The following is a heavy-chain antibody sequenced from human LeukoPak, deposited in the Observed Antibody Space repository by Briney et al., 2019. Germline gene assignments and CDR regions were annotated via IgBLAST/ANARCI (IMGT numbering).Heavy chain of an antibody. Sequence: ASVKVSCKVSGYTLIELSMHWVRQAPGKGLEWMGGFDPEDGETIYAQKFQGRVTMTEDTSTDTAYMELSSLRSEDTAVYYCAKGFFAYYSAFDYWGQGTLVTVSS. CDR2: FDPEDGET. D-gene: IGHD3-10*01. J-gene: IGHJ4*02. CDR3: AKGFFAYYSAFDY. CDR1: GYTLIELS. V-gene: IGHV1-24*01.